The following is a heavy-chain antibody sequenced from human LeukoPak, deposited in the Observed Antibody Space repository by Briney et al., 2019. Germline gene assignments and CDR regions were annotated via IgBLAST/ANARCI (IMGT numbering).Heavy chain of an antibody. Sequence: PGGSLRLSCAASGFTVGSNYMNWVRQAPGKGLEWVSVIYSGGSTYYADSVKGRFTISRDNSKNTLYLRMNSLRPEDTAVYYCARDNFWSGYYGYWGQGTLVTVSS. V-gene: IGHV3-66*02. J-gene: IGHJ4*02. CDR3: ARDNFWSGYYGY. CDR1: GFTVGSNY. CDR2: IYSGGST. D-gene: IGHD3-3*01.